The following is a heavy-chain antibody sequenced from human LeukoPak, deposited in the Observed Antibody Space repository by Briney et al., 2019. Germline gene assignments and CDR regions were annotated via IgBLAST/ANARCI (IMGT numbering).Heavy chain of an antibody. J-gene: IGHJ4*02. CDR3: ARDFGAMVVSAGFDY. Sequence: GGSLRLSCAASGFTFSSYGMHWVRQAPGKGLEWVAFIRYDGSNKYYADSVKGRFTISRDNSKNTLYLQMDSLRVEDTAVYYCARDFGAMVVSAGFDYWGQGTLVTVSS. V-gene: IGHV3-30*02. CDR2: IRYDGSNK. CDR1: GFTFSSYG. D-gene: IGHD4-23*01.